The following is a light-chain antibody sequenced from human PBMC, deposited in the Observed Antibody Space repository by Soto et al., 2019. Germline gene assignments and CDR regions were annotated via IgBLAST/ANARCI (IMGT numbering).Light chain of an antibody. CDR2: DVD. CDR3: CSYSGSSTIVV. CDR1: SSEVGGYNF. V-gene: IGLV2-14*03. J-gene: IGLJ2*01. Sequence: QSALTQPASMSGSPGQSITISCTGTSSEVGGYNFVSWYQQHPGKAPRLMIFDVDNRPSGVSTRFSGSKSGNTASLTISGLQAEDEADYYCCSYSGSSTIVVFGGGTKLTVL.